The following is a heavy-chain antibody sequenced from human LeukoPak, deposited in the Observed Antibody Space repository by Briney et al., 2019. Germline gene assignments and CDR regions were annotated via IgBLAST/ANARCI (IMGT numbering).Heavy chain of an antibody. CDR2: VDPEDGET. D-gene: IGHD3-22*01. CDR1: GYTFTDYY. J-gene: IGHJ6*03. CDR3: ATSSQKDYYDSSGYSSYYMDV. Sequence: ASVKVSCKVSGYTFTDYYMHWVQQAPGKGLEWMGLVDPEDGETIYAEKFQGRVTIIADTSTDTACMELSSLRSEDTAVYYCATSSQKDYYDSSGYSSYYMDVWGKGTTVTVSS. V-gene: IGHV1-69-2*01.